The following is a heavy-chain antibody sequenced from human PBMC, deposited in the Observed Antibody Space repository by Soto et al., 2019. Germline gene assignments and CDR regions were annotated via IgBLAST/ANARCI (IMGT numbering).Heavy chain of an antibody. V-gene: IGHV3-15*07. Sequence: PGGSLRLSCAASGFTFSTAWMHWVHQAPGRGLEWVGRIKSKNDGETTEYAAPVKGRFSISRDDSKTTVYLQMNSLKTEDTAVYYCTTGKGYYFDYWGQGTLVTVSS. J-gene: IGHJ4*02. CDR1: GFTFSTAW. CDR2: IKSKNDGETT. CDR3: TTGKGYYFDY.